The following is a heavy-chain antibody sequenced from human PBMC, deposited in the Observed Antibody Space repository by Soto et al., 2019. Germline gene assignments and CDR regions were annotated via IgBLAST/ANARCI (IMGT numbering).Heavy chain of an antibody. CDR1: GSTFDDYA. CDR2: ISWNSGSI. V-gene: IGHV3-9*01. CDR3: AKGRIAVAGTEPLDY. Sequence: GGSLRLSCAASGSTFDDYAMHWVRQAPGKGLEWVSGISWNSGSIGYADSVKGRFTISRDNAKNSLYLQMNSLRAEDTALYYCAKGRIAVAGTEPLDYWGQGTLVTVSS. J-gene: IGHJ4*02. D-gene: IGHD6-19*01.